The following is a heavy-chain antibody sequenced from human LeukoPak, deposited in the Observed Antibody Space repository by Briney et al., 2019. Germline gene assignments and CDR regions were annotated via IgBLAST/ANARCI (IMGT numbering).Heavy chain of an antibody. CDR3: ARARSYFDAFDI. J-gene: IGHJ3*02. CDR1: GLRFSFYA. CDR2: ISSSSSTI. Sequence: GGSLRLSCAASGLRFSFYAMTWVRQAPGKGLEWVSYISSSSSTIYYADSVKGRFTISRDNAKNSLYLQMNSLRAEDTAVYYCARARSYFDAFDIWGQGTMVTVSS. D-gene: IGHD1-26*01. V-gene: IGHV3-48*01.